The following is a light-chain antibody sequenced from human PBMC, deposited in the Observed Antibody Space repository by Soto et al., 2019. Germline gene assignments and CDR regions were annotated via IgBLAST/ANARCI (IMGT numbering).Light chain of an antibody. CDR2: DVS. CDR1: TSDVGGYNY. Sequence: QSALTQPASVSGSPGQSITISCTGTTSDVGGYNYVSWYQQHPGKAPKLMIYDVSNRPSGVSNRFSGSKSGNTASLTISGLQAEDEADYDCSSYTSSSTYVVFGGGTKVTFL. V-gene: IGLV2-14*01. J-gene: IGLJ2*01. CDR3: SSYTSSSTYVV.